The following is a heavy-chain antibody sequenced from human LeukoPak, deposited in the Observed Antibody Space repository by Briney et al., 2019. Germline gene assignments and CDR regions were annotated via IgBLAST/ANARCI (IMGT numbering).Heavy chain of an antibody. CDR1: GYTFTTYY. Sequence: ASVKVSCKASGYTFTTYYMHWVRQAPGHGLEWMGIINPRGGSATYAQKLQGRVTMTTDTSTSTAYMELRSLRSDDTAVYYCARVPGTWGQGTLVTVSS. J-gene: IGHJ4*02. CDR2: INPRGGSA. CDR3: ARVPGT. V-gene: IGHV1-46*01. D-gene: IGHD3/OR15-3a*01.